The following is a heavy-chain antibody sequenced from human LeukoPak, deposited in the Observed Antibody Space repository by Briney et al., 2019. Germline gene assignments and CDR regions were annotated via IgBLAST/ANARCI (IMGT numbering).Heavy chain of an antibody. CDR3: ARWTSGWWNWFDP. D-gene: IGHD6-19*01. Sequence: GASVKVSCKASGYTFSSYGITWVRQALGQGLEWMGWISAYNGNTNYAEKLQGRVTMTTDTSTSTAYMELRSLTSDDTAVYYCARWTSGWWNWFDPWGQGTLVTVSS. CDR1: GYTFSSYG. CDR2: ISAYNGNT. V-gene: IGHV1-18*01. J-gene: IGHJ5*02.